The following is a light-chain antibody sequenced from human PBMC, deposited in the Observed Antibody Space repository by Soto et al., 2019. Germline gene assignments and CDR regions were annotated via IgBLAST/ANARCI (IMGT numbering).Light chain of an antibody. J-gene: IGKJ4*01. CDR3: QQLDSYPVT. CDR1: QGISSY. V-gene: IGKV1-9*01. Sequence: IQLTQSPSSLSASVGDRVTITCRASQGISSYLVWYRQEPGKAPKLLIYSAYTLQSGVPSRFSGSGYGTDFTLTISNLQPEDFAIYYCQQLDSYPVTFGGGTKVEIK. CDR2: SAY.